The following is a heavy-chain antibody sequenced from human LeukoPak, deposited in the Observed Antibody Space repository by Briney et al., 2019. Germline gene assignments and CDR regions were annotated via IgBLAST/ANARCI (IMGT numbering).Heavy chain of an antibody. V-gene: IGHV3-23*01. Sequence: GGSLRLSCAASGFTFSSYWVSWVRQAPEKGLDWVSVISGSAHKIRYADSVKGRFTISRDNSENIVYLQMNNLRAEDTAVYYCAGRVTGYSSGYVYWGQGTLVTVSS. J-gene: IGHJ4*02. D-gene: IGHD5-18*01. CDR1: GFTFSSYW. CDR3: AGRVTGYSSGYVY. CDR2: ISGSAHKI.